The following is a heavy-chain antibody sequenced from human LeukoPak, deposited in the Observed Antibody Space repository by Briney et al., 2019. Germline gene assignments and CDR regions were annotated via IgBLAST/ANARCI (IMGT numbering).Heavy chain of an antibody. CDR1: GGSISNRNYH. CDR3: ARASYSYDINGWVPFDY. V-gene: IGHV4-39*07. J-gene: IGHJ4*02. CDR2: ICSSGST. D-gene: IGHD3-22*01. Sequence: PSETLSLTCTVSGGSISNRNYHWGWIRQPPGKGLEWIGSICSSGSTNYDPSLKSRVTISGDTSKNQFSLRLSSVTAADTAVYYCARASYSYDINGWVPFDYWGQGTLVTVSS.